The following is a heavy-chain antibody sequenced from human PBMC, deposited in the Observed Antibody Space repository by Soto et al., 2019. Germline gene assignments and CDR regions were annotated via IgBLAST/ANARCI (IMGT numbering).Heavy chain of an antibody. CDR2: IIPLFDSA. Sequence: SVKVSCKTSGDTFSNYAISWVRQAPGQGLEWMGGIIPLFDSASYAQRSHDRVTITADKFTSTAYMELRSLTSEDTAIYYCAASTFRSGVTGYFHLSFWGQGTLVTVSS. V-gene: IGHV1-69*06. J-gene: IGHJ4*02. CDR1: GDTFSNYA. CDR3: AASTFRSGVTGYFHLSF. D-gene: IGHD3-9*01.